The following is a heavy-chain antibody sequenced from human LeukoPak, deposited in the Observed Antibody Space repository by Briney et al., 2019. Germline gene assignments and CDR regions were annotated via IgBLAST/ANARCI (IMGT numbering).Heavy chain of an antibody. CDR2: IHHSGST. Sequence: SETLSLTCTVSGYSISSGYCWGWIRQPPGKGLEWIGSIHHSGSTYDNPSLKSRVIISVDTSNNQFSLKLSSVTAADTAEYYCARAAREGDNRYFDLWGRGTLVTVSS. J-gene: IGHJ2*01. CDR1: GYSISSGYC. V-gene: IGHV4-38-2*02. CDR3: ARAAREGDNRYFDL. D-gene: IGHD1-1*01.